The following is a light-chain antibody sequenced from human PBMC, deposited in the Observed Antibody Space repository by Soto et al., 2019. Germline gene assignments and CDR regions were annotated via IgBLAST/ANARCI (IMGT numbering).Light chain of an antibody. CDR3: QSYDTSLSGSEV. J-gene: IGLJ1*01. CDR2: GNG. V-gene: IGLV1-40*01. CDR1: SSSIGAGHD. Sequence: QPVLTQRPSVSGAPGQRVTISCTGSSSSIGAGHDVHWYQHLPGTAPKLLIYGNGNRPSGIPDRFSGSKSGTSASLAITGLQAEDEADYYCQSYDTSLSGSEVFGTGTKVTVL.